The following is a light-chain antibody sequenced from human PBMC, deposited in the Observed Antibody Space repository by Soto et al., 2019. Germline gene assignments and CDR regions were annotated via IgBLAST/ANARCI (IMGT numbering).Light chain of an antibody. CDR1: QSVDNY. Sequence: EIVLTQSPATLSLSAGERATLSCRASQSVDNYLAWYQQKPGQAPRLFIYDASERATGIPARFSGSGSGTDFTLTISALAPEDSAVYYCQQRINWPSFGGGTKVEIK. CDR3: QQRINWPS. V-gene: IGKV3-11*01. CDR2: DAS. J-gene: IGKJ4*01.